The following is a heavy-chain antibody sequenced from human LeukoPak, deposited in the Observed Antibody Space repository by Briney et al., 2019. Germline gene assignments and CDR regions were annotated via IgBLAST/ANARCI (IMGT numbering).Heavy chain of an antibody. V-gene: IGHV3-11*06. J-gene: IGHJ6*04. Sequence: GGSLRLSCAASGFTFSDYYMSWIRQAPGKGLEWVPYISSSSSYTNYADSVKGRFTISRDNAKNSLYLQMNSLRAEDTAVYYCARAGYCSSTSCYTFYGMDVWGKGTTVTVSS. CDR3: ARAGYCSSTSCYTFYGMDV. CDR1: GFTFSDYY. D-gene: IGHD2-2*01. CDR2: ISSSSSYT.